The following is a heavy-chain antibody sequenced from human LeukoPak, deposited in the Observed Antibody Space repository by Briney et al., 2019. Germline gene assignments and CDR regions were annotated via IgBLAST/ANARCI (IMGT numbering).Heavy chain of an antibody. CDR1: GGSISSSSYY. D-gene: IGHD2-2*01. J-gene: IGHJ6*02. Sequence: PSETLSLTCTVSGGSISSSSYYWGWIRQPPGKGLEWIGSIYYSGSTYYNPSLKSRVTISVDTSKNQFSLKLSSVTAADTAVYYCARYCSSTSCYHYGMDVWGQGTTVTVSS. V-gene: IGHV4-39*01. CDR2: IYYSGST. CDR3: ARYCSSTSCYHYGMDV.